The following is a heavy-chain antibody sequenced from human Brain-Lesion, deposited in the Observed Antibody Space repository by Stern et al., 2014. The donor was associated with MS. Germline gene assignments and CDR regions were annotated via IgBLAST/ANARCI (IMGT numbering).Heavy chain of an antibody. Sequence: VQLQESGPGLVKPSGTLSLTCAVSGGSISSSNWWSWVRQSPGKGLEWIGESDHSGSTIYNPSLKSRVTVSGDKSKNRFSLNLRSVPAADTAVYFCARFPASRPHVFDSWGQGTLVTVSS. J-gene: IGHJ4*02. CDR3: ARFPASRPHVFDS. CDR2: SDHSGST. CDR1: GGSISSSNW. D-gene: IGHD6-13*01. V-gene: IGHV4-4*02.